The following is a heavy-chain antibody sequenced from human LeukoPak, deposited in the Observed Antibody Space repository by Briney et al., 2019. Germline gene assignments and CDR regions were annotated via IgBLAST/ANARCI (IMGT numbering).Heavy chain of an antibody. V-gene: IGHV4-59*08. CDR1: GGSISSYY. CDR3: ARAGRYCSGGSCYSSEFDY. CDR2: ISYTGST. Sequence: SETLSLTCTVSGGSISSYYWSWIRQPPGKGLEWIGYISYTGSTNYNPSLKSRVTISVDTSKNQFSLKLSSVTAADTAVYYCARAGRYCSGGSCYSSEFDYWGQGTLVTVSS. J-gene: IGHJ4*02. D-gene: IGHD2-15*01.